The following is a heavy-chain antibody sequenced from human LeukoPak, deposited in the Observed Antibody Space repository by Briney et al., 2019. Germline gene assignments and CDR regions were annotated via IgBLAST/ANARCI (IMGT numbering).Heavy chain of an antibody. CDR2: IYYSGST. V-gene: IGHV4-59*08. CDR3: ARHPVVAAAGSPPLYYFDY. D-gene: IGHD6-13*01. J-gene: IGHJ4*02. Sequence: PSETLSLTCTVSGGSISSYYWSWIRQPPGKGLEWIGYIYYSGSTNYNPSLKSRVTISVDTSKNQFSLKLSSVTAADTAVYYCARHPVVAAAGSPPLYYFDYWGQGTLVTVSS. CDR1: GGSISSYY.